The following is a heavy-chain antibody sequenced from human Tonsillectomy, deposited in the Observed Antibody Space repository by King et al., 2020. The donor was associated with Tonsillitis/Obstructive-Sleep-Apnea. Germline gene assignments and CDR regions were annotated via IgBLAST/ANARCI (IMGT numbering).Heavy chain of an antibody. CDR3: ARGGRFLEWLLKNWFDP. D-gene: IGHD3-3*01. CDR1: GFPFSSYA. Sequence: VQLVESGGGAVQPGRSLRLSCAASGFPFSSYAMHWVRQAPGKGLEWVAVISYDGSKKYYADSVKGRFTISRDKSKNTLYLQMNSLRAEDMAVYYCARGGRFLEWLLKNWFDPWGQGTLVTVSS. V-gene: IGHV3-30*04. CDR2: ISYDGSKK. J-gene: IGHJ5*02.